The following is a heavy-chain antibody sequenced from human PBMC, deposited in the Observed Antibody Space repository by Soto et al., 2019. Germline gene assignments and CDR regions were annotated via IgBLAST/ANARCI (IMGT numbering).Heavy chain of an antibody. D-gene: IGHD3-10*01. CDR3: AKDAVSANGEWAWFDP. CDR1: EFTFRNYA. J-gene: IGHJ5*02. CDR2: IDGSGGGA. V-gene: IGHV3-23*01. Sequence: ELQLLESGGGLVQPGGSLRLSCAASEFTFRNYAMTWVRQAPGKGLEWVSSIDGSGGGAYYSDSVKGRFTVSRDDSQKTLYLQMRSLRVADAAVYYCAKDAVSANGEWAWFDPWGQGTLVTVSS.